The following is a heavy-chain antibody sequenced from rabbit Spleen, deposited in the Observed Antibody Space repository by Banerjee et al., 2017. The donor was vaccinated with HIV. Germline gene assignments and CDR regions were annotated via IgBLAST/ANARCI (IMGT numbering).Heavy chain of an antibody. CDR2: IHGGSKNNI. CDR3: AGCYTGYGDFGYAAM. Sequence: QSLVESGGDLVKPGASLTLICTASGFSFIAGDYMCCFRQAPGKGLEWIACIHGGSKNNIYVARWAKGRFTITKATSTTVTLQMTSLTAAETAAYFCAGCYTGYGDFGYAAMWGPGTLVTVS. CDR1: GFSFIAGDY. V-gene: IGHV1S40*01. D-gene: IGHD7-1*01. J-gene: IGHJ4*01.